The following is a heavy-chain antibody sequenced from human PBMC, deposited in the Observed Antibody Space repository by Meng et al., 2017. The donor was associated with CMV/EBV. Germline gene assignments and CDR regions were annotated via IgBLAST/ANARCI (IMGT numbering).Heavy chain of an antibody. CDR2: IYHSGST. CDR3: ATTRVYYYYGMDV. J-gene: IGHJ6*02. Sequence: ESLKISCTVSGYSISSGYYWGWIRQPPGKGLEWIGSIYHSGSTYYNPSLKSRVTISVDTSKNQFSLKLSSVTAADTAVYYCATTRVYYYYGMDVWGQGTTVTVSS. V-gene: IGHV4-38-2*02. CDR1: GYSISSGYY. D-gene: IGHD5-12*01.